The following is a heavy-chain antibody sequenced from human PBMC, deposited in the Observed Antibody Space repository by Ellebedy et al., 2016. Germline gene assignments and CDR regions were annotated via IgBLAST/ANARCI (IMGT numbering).Heavy chain of an antibody. V-gene: IGHV3-21*06. Sequence: GESLKISCAASGFIFSSYSMNWVRQAPGKGLEWVASISSTGTYMYYADSVKGRFTISRDNAKNSLSLQMDSRRAEDTALYYCVTDRGEGGLLSFFDIWGRGTQVTVST. CDR2: ISSTGTYM. D-gene: IGHD2/OR15-2a*01. CDR3: VTDRGEGGLLSFFDI. J-gene: IGHJ4*02. CDR1: GFIFSSYS.